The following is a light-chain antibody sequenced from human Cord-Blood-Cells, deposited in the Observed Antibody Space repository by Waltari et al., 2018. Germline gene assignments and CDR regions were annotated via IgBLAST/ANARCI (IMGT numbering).Light chain of an antibody. J-gene: IGLJ2*01. CDR3: SSYTSSSTVV. CDR1: SSDVGGYNY. V-gene: IGLV2-14*01. Sequence: QSALNQPASVSGSPGQSLNISCTGTSSDVGGYNYVSWYQQHPGKAPKLMIYDVSNRPSRWSNRYSGSTSGNTTSLTISGLESEDESDYYCSSYTSSSTVVFGGGTKLTVL. CDR2: DVS.